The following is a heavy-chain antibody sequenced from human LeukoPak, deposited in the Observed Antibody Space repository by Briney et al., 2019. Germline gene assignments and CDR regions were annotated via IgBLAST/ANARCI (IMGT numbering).Heavy chain of an antibody. D-gene: IGHD6-13*01. CDR1: GGSISSYY. V-gene: IGHV4-59*01. Sequence: SETLSLTCTVSGGSISSYYWSWIRQPPGKGLEWVGYIYYSGSTNYNPSLTSRVTISVDTSQNQFSLKLSSVTAADTAVYYCARVAAAGPLYGMDVWGQGATVTVPS. J-gene: IGHJ6*02. CDR3: ARVAAAGPLYGMDV. CDR2: IYYSGST.